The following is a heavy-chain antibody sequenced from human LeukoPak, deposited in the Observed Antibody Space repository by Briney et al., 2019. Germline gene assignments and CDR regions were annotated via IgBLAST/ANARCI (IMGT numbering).Heavy chain of an antibody. J-gene: IGHJ4*02. D-gene: IGHD2-2*02. CDR3: ARGVVTVVVPAAILTTQNFDY. CDR2: INPNSGGT. CDR1: GYTFTGYY. V-gene: IGHV1-2*02. Sequence: ASAKVSCKASGYTFTGYYMHWVRQAPGQGLEWMGWINPNSGGTNYAQKFQGRVTMTRDTSISTAYMELSRLRSDDTAVYYCARGVVTVVVPAAILTTQNFDYWGQGTLVTVSS.